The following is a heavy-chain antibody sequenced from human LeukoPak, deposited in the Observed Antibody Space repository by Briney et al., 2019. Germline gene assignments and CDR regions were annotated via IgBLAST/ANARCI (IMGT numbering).Heavy chain of an antibody. V-gene: IGHV3-33*01. CDR2: IWYDGSIK. CDR3: ARDEGDSYGTYWYFDL. D-gene: IGHD5-18*01. CDR1: GFTFSSYG. Sequence: PSGGSLRLSCAASGFTFSSYGMHWVRQAPDKGLEWVAVIWYDGSIKYYADSVKGRFSISRDNSKNTLYLQMHSLRVEDTAVYYCARDEGDSYGTYWYFDLWGRGTLVTVSS. J-gene: IGHJ2*01.